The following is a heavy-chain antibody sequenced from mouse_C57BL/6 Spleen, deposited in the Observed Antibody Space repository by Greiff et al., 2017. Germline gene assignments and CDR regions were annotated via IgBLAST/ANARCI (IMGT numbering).Heavy chain of an antibody. V-gene: IGHV14-4*01. D-gene: IGHD2-2*01. J-gene: IGHJ4*01. CDR1: GFNIKDDY. Sequence: VQLKQSGAELVRPGASVKLSCTASGFNIKDDYMHWVKQRPEQGLAWIGWIDPENGATEYASQFPGKATITVDTSHNTAYLQLSSLTSEDTAVYYFTTGDGDDGGAYYYAMDYWGQGTSVTVSS. CDR2: IDPENGAT. CDR3: TTGDGDDGGAYYYAMDY.